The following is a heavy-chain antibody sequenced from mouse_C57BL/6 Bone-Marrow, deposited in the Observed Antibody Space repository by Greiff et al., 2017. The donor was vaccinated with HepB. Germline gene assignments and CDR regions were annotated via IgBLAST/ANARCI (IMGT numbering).Heavy chain of an antibody. CDR2: IYPGSGNT. CDR1: GYSFTSYY. V-gene: IGHV1-66*01. CDR3: ARSGTTVVATRYAMDY. J-gene: IGHJ4*01. Sequence: VQLQESGPELVKPGASVKISCKASGYSFTSYYIHWVKQRPGQGLEWIGWIYPGSGNTKYNEKFKGKATLTADTSSSTAYMQLSSLTSEDSAVYYCARSGTTVVATRYAMDYWGQGTSVTVSS. D-gene: IGHD1-1*01.